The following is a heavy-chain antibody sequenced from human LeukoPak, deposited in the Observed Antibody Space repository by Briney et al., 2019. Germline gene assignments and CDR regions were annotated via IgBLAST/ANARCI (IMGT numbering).Heavy chain of an antibody. J-gene: IGHJ4*02. CDR3: TRHHTYSYNFRY. CDR2: ISSSGRTI. V-gene: IGHV3-11*04. CDR1: GFTFSDYY. Sequence: GGSLRLSCAAYGFTFSDYYMSWVRQAPGKGLEWLSYISSSGRTIYYADSVKGRFTVSRDNAQNSLYLQMYSLRDEGTDVYNCTRHHTYSYNFRYRVRGALVTDSS. D-gene: IGHD5-24*01.